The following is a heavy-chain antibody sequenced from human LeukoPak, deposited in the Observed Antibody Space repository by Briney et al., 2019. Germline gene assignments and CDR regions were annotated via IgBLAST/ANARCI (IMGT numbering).Heavy chain of an antibody. V-gene: IGHV3-23*01. D-gene: IGHD6-13*01. CDR1: GFTFSSYA. CDR3: AKDRDSSSWYLTTTEYFQH. J-gene: IGHJ1*01. CDR2: ISGSGGST. Sequence: GGSLRLSCAASGFTFSSYAMSWVRQAPGKGLEWVSAISGSGGSTYYADSVKGRFTISRDNSKNTLYLQMSSLRAEDTAVYYCAKDRDSSSWYLTTTEYFQHWGQGTLVTVSS.